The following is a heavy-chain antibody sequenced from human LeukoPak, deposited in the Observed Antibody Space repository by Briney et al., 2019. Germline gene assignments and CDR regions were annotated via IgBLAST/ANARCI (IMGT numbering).Heavy chain of an antibody. CDR2: IYYSGST. D-gene: IGHD3-10*01. CDR1: GGSISSSSYY. J-gene: IGHJ4*02. Sequence: SETLSLTCTVSGGSISSSSYYWGWIRQPPGKGLEWIGSIYYSGSTYYNPSLKSRVTISVDTSKNQFSLKLSSVTAADTAVYYCARNHPVPYYYGPGGPSPPDYWGQGTLVTVSS. V-gene: IGHV4-39*07. CDR3: ARNHPVPYYYGPGGPSPPDY.